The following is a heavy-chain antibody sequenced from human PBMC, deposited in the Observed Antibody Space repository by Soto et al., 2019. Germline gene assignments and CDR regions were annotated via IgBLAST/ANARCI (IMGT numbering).Heavy chain of an antibody. D-gene: IGHD6-13*01. CDR2: INPNSGGT. Sequence: ASVKVFCKASGYTFTGYYMHWVRQAPGQGLEWMGWINPNSGGTNYAQKFQGRVTMTRDTSISTAYMELSRLRSDDTAVYYCARVGVRIAAADYSNKFDPWGQGTLVTVSS. CDR1: GYTFTGYY. V-gene: IGHV1-2*02. CDR3: ARVGVRIAAADYSNKFDP. J-gene: IGHJ5*02.